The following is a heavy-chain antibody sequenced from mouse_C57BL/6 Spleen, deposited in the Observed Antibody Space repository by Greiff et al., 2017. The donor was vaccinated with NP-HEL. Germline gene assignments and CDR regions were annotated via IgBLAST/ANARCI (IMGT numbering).Heavy chain of an antibody. Sequence: EVKVVESGEGLVKPGGSLKLSCAASGFTFSSYAMSWVRQTPEKRLEWVAYISSGGDYIYYADTVKGRFTISRDNARNTLYLQMSSLKSEDTAMYYCARGLTGTSFDYWGQGTTLTVSS. D-gene: IGHD4-1*01. V-gene: IGHV5S21*01. CDR2: ISSGGDYI. CDR1: GFTFSSYA. CDR3: ARGLTGTSFDY. J-gene: IGHJ2*01.